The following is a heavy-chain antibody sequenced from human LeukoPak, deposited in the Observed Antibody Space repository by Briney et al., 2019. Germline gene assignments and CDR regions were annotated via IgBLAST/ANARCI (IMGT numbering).Heavy chain of an antibody. CDR1: GFTFSDYY. J-gene: IGHJ4*02. D-gene: IGHD6-13*01. Sequence: PGGSLRLSCAASGFTFSDYYMSWIRQAPGKGLEWVSYISSSSIYTNYADSVKGRFTISRDNAKNSLYLQMNNLRAEDTAVYYCARDPEPAAGLPDYWGQGTLVTVSS. V-gene: IGHV3-11*06. CDR3: ARDPEPAAGLPDY. CDR2: ISSSSIYT.